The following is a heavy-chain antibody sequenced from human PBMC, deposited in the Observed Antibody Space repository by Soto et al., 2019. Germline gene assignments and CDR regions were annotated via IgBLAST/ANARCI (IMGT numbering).Heavy chain of an antibody. CDR3: ARESYYDFWSGYSRFDP. CDR2: ISAYNGNT. D-gene: IGHD3-3*01. CDR1: GYTFTSYG. V-gene: IGHV1-18*01. Sequence: ASVKVSCKASGYTFTSYGISWVRQAPGQGLEWMGWISAYNGNTNYAQKLQGRVTMTTDTSTSTAYMELRSLRSDDTAVYYCARESYYDFWSGYSRFDPWGQGTLVTVSS. J-gene: IGHJ5*02.